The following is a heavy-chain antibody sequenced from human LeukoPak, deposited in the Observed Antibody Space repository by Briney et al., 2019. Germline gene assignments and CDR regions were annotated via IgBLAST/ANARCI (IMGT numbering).Heavy chain of an antibody. CDR1: GGSISSYY. V-gene: IGHV4-59*08. J-gene: IGHJ4*02. Sequence: SETLSLTCSVSGGSISSYYWSWIRQPPGKGLEWIGYISYSGSTKYNPSLKSRVTISVDPSKTQFSLKVSSVTAADTAVYYCARLWSPMVEIDYWGQGTLVTVSS. CDR3: ARLWSPMVEIDY. CDR2: ISYSGST. D-gene: IGHD2-15*01.